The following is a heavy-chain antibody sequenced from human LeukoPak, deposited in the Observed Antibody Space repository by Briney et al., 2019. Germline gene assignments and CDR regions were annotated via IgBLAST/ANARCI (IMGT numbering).Heavy chain of an antibody. V-gene: IGHV4-4*02. CDR2: IYHSGST. J-gene: IGHJ4*02. Sequence: SETLSLTCAVSGGSISSSNWWSWVRQPPGKGLEWIGEIYHSGSTNYNPSLKSRVTISVDTSKNQFSLKLSSVTAADTAVYYCARASYYDFWSWGQGTLVTVSS. CDR3: ARASYYDFWS. D-gene: IGHD3-3*01. CDR1: GGSISSSNW.